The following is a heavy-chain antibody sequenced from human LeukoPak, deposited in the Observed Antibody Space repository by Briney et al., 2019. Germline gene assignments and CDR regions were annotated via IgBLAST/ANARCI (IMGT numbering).Heavy chain of an antibody. CDR3: VRDQCSGGSCYPGWFDP. Sequence: SETLSLTCAVYGGSFSGYYWSWIRQPPGKGLEWIGYIYYSGSTTYNPSLKSRVTISVDTSKNQFSLNLSSVTAADTAVYYCVRDQCSGGSCYPGWFDPWGQGTLVTVSS. J-gene: IGHJ5*02. CDR1: GGSFSGYY. D-gene: IGHD2-15*01. V-gene: IGHV4-59*01. CDR2: IYYSGST.